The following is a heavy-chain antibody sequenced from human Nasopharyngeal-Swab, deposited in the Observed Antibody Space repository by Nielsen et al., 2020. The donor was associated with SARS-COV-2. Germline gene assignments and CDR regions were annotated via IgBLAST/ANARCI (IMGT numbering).Heavy chain of an antibody. CDR1: GGSISSYY. CDR3: ARADCYYDSSGYFAGYYFDY. CDR2: IYYSGST. V-gene: IGHV4-59*01. Sequence: SETLSLTCTVSGGSISSYYWSWIRQPPGKGLEWIGYIYYSGSTNYNPSLKSRVTISVDTSKNQFSLKLSSVTAADTAVYYCARADCYYDSSGYFAGYYFDYWGQGTLVTVSS. D-gene: IGHD3-22*01. J-gene: IGHJ4*02.